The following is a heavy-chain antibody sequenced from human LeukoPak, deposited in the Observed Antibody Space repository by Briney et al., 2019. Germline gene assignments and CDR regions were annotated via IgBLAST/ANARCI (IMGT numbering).Heavy chain of an antibody. D-gene: IGHD6-13*01. CDR2: IYTSKSP. CDR3: ARSRGAAGGFDF. Sequence: SETLSLTCTVSGGSISSYYWIWIRQPPGKGLEWIGYIYTSKSPDYNPSLNSRVTISADTSKNQFSLKLSSVSAADTAVYYCARSRGAAGGFDFWGQGTLVTVSS. J-gene: IGHJ4*02. V-gene: IGHV4-4*09. CDR1: GGSISSYY.